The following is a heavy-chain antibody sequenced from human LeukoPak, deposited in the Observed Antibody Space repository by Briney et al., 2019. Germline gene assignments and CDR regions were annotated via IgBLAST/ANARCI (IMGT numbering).Heavy chain of an antibody. CDR2: ISSDGSNK. Sequence: QPGRSLRLSCAATGFSFRSYAMHWVRQAPGKGLTWVAVISSDGSNKYYADSVRGRFTISRDNSKNTLYVEMSSLIPEDTAVYYCARDTYCSSASCYNVPNWLDPWGQGTLVTVSS. CDR3: ARDTYCSSASCYNVPNWLDP. V-gene: IGHV3-30-3*01. D-gene: IGHD2-2*02. CDR1: GFSFRSYA. J-gene: IGHJ5*02.